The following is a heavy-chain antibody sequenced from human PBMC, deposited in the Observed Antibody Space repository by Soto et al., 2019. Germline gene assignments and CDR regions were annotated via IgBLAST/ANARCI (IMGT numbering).Heavy chain of an antibody. CDR2: ISWNSGSI. V-gene: IGHV3-9*01. D-gene: IGHD3-10*01. CDR1: GFTFDDYA. Sequence: EVQLVESGGGLVQPGRSMRLSCAASGFTFDDYAMHWVRQAPGKGLEWVSGISWNSGSIGYADSVKGRFTISRDNAKNSLYLQMNSLRAEDTALYYFAKDAMVRGVVGAFDIWGQGTMVTVSS. J-gene: IGHJ3*02. CDR3: AKDAMVRGVVGAFDI.